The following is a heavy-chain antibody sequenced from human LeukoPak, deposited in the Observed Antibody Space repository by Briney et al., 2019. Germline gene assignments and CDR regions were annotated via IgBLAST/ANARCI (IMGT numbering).Heavy chain of an antibody. CDR1: GGSISSASYY. Sequence: SETLSLTCTVSGGSISSASYYWSWLRQPAGKRLEWIGRVYTSGSTNYNPYNPSLKSRVTISIDTSKNQISLKLTSVTAADTAVYYCAGGGGWLTYWGQGTLVTVSS. D-gene: IGHD5-24*01. CDR3: AGGGGWLTY. V-gene: IGHV4-61*02. CDR2: VYTSGST. J-gene: IGHJ4*02.